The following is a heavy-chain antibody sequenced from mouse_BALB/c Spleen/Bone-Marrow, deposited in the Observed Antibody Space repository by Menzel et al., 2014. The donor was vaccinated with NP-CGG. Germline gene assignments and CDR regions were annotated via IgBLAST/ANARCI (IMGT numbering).Heavy chain of an antibody. CDR3: ARGRGWYLDY. V-gene: IGHV1-80*01. J-gene: IGHJ2*01. CDR1: GYAISSYW. D-gene: IGHD2-3*01. Sequence: QVQLKDSGAELVRPGSSVKISCKASGYAISSYWMNWVKQRPGQGLEWIGLIYPGDGDTNYNGKFKGKATLTADKSSSTAYMQISSLTSEDSAVYFCARGRGWYLDYWGQGTTLTVSS. CDR2: IYPGDGDT.